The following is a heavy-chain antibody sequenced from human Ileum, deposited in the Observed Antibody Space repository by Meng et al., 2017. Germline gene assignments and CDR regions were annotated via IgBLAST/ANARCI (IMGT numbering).Heavy chain of an antibody. CDR2: INHNGNT. Sequence: QVQLQQWGAGLVKPSETLSRTCVVYGGSFSANYWTWIRQPPGKGLEWSGEINHNGNTNYKPSLKSRVTISVDTSKKQFSLRLTSVTAADTAVYYCASARYDNWGQGTLVTVSS. CDR3: ASARYDN. V-gene: IGHV4-34*01. J-gene: IGHJ4*02. CDR1: GGSFSANY.